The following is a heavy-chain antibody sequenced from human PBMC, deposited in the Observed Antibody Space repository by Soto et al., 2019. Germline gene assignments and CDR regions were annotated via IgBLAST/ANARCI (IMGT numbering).Heavy chain of an antibody. V-gene: IGHV3-9*01. Sequence: SLRLSCAVSGFKFVEHGIHWVRQVPGKGLEWVSCINWTSGIRGYGDSVKGRFTISRDNANKSLFLQMNNLREEDTAFYYCVKSFGPGCYSSFDYFGQGTPVPVSS. CDR2: INWTSGIR. D-gene: IGHD2-15*01. CDR3: VKSFGPGCYSSFDY. CDR1: GFKFVEHG. J-gene: IGHJ4*02.